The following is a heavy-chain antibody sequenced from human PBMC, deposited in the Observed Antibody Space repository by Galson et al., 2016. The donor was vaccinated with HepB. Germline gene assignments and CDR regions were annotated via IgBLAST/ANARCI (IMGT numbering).Heavy chain of an antibody. D-gene: IGHD2-15*01. CDR2: ISYDGSNK. V-gene: IGHV3-30-3*01. CDR3: ASCSGGSCYSDFDY. J-gene: IGHJ4*02. CDR1: GFTFSSYA. Sequence: SLRLSCAASGFTFSSYAMHWVRQAPGKGLEWVAVISYDGSNKYYADSVKGRFTISRDNSKNTLYLQMNSLRAEDTAVCYCASCSGGSCYSDFDYWGQGTLVTVSS.